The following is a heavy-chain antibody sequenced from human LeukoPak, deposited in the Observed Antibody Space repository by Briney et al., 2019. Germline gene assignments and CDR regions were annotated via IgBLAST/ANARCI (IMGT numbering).Heavy chain of an antibody. CDR2: IYPGDSDT. CDR3: ARPTTYYYDSSGYYYVGAFDI. V-gene: IGHV5-51*01. D-gene: IGHD3-22*01. CDR1: GYSFTSYW. Sequence: GESLKISCKGSGYSFTSYWIGWVRQMPGKGLEWMGIIYPGDSDTRYSPSFQGQVTISADRSISTAYLQWSSLKASDTAMYYCARPTTYYYDSSGYYYVGAFDIWGQGTMVTVSS. J-gene: IGHJ3*02.